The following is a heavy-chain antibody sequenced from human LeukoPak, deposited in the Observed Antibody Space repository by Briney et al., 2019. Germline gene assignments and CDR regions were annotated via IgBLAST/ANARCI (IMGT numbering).Heavy chain of an antibody. CDR3: AKDRGWNGAFDH. CDR2: ISYDGTNK. CDR1: GFSFSSYG. D-gene: IGHD1-1*01. V-gene: IGHV3-30*18. Sequence: AGGSLRLSCAASGFSFSSYGMHWVRQAPGKGLEWVAVISYDGTNKDYADSVKGRFTIPRDNSKSTLFLQMNSLRTEDTAVYYCAKDRGWNGAFDHWGQGTLVTVSS. J-gene: IGHJ4*02.